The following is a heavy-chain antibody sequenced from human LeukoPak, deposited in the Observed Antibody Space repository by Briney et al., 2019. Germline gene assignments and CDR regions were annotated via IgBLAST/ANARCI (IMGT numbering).Heavy chain of an antibody. CDR2: ISGNGGST. CDR3: AKRIAATSFDY. J-gene: IGHJ4*02. D-gene: IGHD6-13*01. V-gene: IGHV3-23*01. Sequence: GGSLRLSCAASGFTFSNYAMSWVRQAPGKGLELDSTISGNGGSTYYADSVKGRFTTSRDNSKNTVYLQMNSLRADDTAVYYCAKRIAATSFDYWGQGTLVTVSS. CDR1: GFTFSNYA.